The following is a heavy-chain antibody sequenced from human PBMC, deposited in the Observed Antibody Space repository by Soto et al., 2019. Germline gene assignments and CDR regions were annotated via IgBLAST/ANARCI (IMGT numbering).Heavy chain of an antibody. D-gene: IGHD3-3*01. CDR3: AIHYDFWSGYPQYYYYYGMDV. V-gene: IGHV1-69*06. CDR1: GGTFSSYD. J-gene: IGHJ6*02. CDR2: IIPIFGTA. Sequence: SVKDSCQATGGTFSSYDISWVRQAPRQGLEWMGGIIPIFGTANYAQKFQGRVTITADKSTSTAYMELSSLRSDDTAVYYCAIHYDFWSGYPQYYYYYGMDVWGQGTTVPVS.